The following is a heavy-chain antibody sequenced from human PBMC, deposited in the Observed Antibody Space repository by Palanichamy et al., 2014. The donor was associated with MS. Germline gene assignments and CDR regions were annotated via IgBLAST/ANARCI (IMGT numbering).Heavy chain of an antibody. J-gene: IGHJ4*02. Sequence: EVQLVESGGGLVQPGGSLRLSCAASGFTFRTYSMNWVRQTPGKGLEWVSYISSSGSTIYYEDSVKGRFTISRDNAKNSLYLQMNSLRAEDTAVYYCARCGYIYEHDYWGQGTLVTVSS. D-gene: IGHD5-18*01. V-gene: IGHV3-48*04. CDR1: GFTFRTYS. CDR2: ISSSGSTI. CDR3: ARCGYIYEHDY.